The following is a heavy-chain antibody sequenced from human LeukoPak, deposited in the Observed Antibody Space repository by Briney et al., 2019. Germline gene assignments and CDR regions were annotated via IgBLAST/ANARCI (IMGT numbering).Heavy chain of an antibody. Sequence: PGGSLRLSCAASGFMFSNYAMSWVRQAPGKGLEWVSAITGSGDSTYYADSVKGRFTISRDNSKNTLYLQVNSLRAEDTAVYYCAKWGDYDILTGYYDSDYWGQGTPGHRLL. D-gene: IGHD3-9*01. CDR2: ITGSGDST. J-gene: IGHJ4*02. CDR3: AKWGDYDILTGYYDSDY. CDR1: GFMFSNYA. V-gene: IGHV3-23*01.